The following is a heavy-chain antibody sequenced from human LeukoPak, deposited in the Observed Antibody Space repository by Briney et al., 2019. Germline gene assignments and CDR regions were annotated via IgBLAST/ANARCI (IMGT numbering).Heavy chain of an antibody. Sequence: GGSLRLSCAASGFTFSSYAMSWVRQAPGKGLEWVSAISGSGGSTYYADSVKGRFTISRDNAKNSLYLQMNSLRAEDTALYYCAKDFGSGSYYENFDYWGQGTLVTVSS. D-gene: IGHD1-26*01. CDR1: GFTFSSYA. J-gene: IGHJ4*02. V-gene: IGHV3-23*01. CDR3: AKDFGSGSYYENFDY. CDR2: ISGSGGST.